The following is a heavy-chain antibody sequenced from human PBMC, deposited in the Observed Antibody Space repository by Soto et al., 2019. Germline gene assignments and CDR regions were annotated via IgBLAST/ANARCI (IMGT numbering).Heavy chain of an antibody. J-gene: IGHJ6*04. CDR1: GFTFSSYS. Sequence: TGGSLRLSCAASGFTFSSYSMNWVRQAPGKGLEWVSSISSSSSYIYYADSVKGRFTISRDNAKNSLYLQMNSLRAEDTALYYCAGGSSSWYYTVWGKGTTVTVSP. CDR3: AGGSSSWYYTV. CDR2: ISSSSSYI. D-gene: IGHD6-13*01. V-gene: IGHV3-21*01.